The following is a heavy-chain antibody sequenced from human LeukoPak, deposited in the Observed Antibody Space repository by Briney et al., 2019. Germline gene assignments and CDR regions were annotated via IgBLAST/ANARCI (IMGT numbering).Heavy chain of an antibody. CDR3: ARAYGDYLNWFDP. V-gene: IGHV4-59*01. Sequence: SETLSLTCTVSGGSISSYYWTWIRQPPGKGLEWIGYFYNSGSTDYNPSLKSRVTISVDTSKKQISLKLSSVTAADTAVYYCARAYGDYLNWFDPWGQGTLVTVSS. J-gene: IGHJ5*02. CDR1: GGSISSYY. CDR2: FYNSGST. D-gene: IGHD4-17*01.